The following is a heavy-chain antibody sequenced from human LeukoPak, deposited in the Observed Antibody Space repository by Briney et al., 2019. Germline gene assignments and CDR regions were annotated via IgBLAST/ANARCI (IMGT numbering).Heavy chain of an antibody. CDR1: GLTFSSFS. CDR2: ISSSSSAI. Sequence: PGGSLRLSCAASGLTFSSFSINWVRQAPGKGLEWVSYISSSSSAIYYADSVKGRFTISRDNSKNTLYLQMNSLRAEDTAVYYCAKATEFIAARPPSGYWGQGTLVTVSS. CDR3: AKATEFIAARPPSGY. D-gene: IGHD6-6*01. V-gene: IGHV3-48*01. J-gene: IGHJ4*02.